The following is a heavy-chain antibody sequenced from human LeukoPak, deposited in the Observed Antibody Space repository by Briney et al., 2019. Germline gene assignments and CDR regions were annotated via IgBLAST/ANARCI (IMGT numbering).Heavy chain of an antibody. CDR2: ITDNGAYT. Sequence: PGGSLRLSCAGSGFTFNSYAMSWVRQAPGKGLDWVSAITDNGAYTYYADSVKGRFTISRDNSKNTLYLQMNSLRAEDTAVYYCAKFVSPLLWGVLYYFDYWGQGTLVTVSS. CDR1: GFTFNSYA. CDR3: AKFVSPLLWGVLYYFDY. V-gene: IGHV3-23*01. J-gene: IGHJ4*02. D-gene: IGHD2-2*01.